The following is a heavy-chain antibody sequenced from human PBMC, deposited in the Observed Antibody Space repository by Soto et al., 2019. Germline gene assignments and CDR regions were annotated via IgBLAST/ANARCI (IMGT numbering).Heavy chain of an antibody. CDR2: IWYDGSNK. CDR1: GFTFSSYG. CDR3: ARDRKMGQRHFDY. V-gene: IGHV3-33*01. Sequence: GGSLRLSCAASGFTFSSYGMHWVRQAPGKGLEWVAVIWYDGSNKYYADSVKGRFTISRDNSKNTLYLQMNSLRAEDTAVYYCARDRKMGQRHFDYWGQGTLVTVSS. J-gene: IGHJ4*02.